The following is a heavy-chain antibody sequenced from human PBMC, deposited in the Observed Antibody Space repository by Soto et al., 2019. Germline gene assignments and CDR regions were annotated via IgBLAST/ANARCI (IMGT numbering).Heavy chain of an antibody. J-gene: IGHJ5*02. CDR3: ARDLLAAAGTLNDWFDP. CDR1: GFTFSEYW. V-gene: IGHV3-74*01. D-gene: IGHD6-13*01. Sequence: GGSLRLSCIASGFTFSEYWMHWVRQTPGKGLVWVSHINSDGSGTNYADSVKGRFTISRDNAKNTLFLQMNSLTAEDTAVYYCARDLLAAAGTLNDWFDPWGQGTLVTVSS. CDR2: INSDGSGT.